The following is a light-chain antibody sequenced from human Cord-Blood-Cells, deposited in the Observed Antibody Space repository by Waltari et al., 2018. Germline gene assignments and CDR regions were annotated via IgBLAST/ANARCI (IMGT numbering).Light chain of an antibody. Sequence: DIVMTQSPLSLPVTPGKPASSSCRSRQSLLHSNGYNYLDWYLQKPGQSPQLLIYLGSNRASGVPDRFSGSGSGTDFTLKISRVEAEDVGVYYCMQALQTPPFTFGPGTKVDIK. V-gene: IGKV2-28*01. CDR3: MQALQTPPFT. CDR1: QSLLHSNGYNY. J-gene: IGKJ3*01. CDR2: LGS.